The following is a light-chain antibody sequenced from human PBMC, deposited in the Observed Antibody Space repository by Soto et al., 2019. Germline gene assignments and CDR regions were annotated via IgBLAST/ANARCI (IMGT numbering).Light chain of an antibody. CDR2: DAS. V-gene: IGKV3-11*01. J-gene: IGKJ3*01. Sequence: DIVLTQSPATLSLSPGERATLSCRASQSVSRDFAWYQQTPGQAPRLLIYDASNRATGIPARFSGSGSGTDFTLTINSLQPEDFAVYCCHHRHNFGPGTKVDFK. CDR3: HHRHN. CDR1: QSVSRD.